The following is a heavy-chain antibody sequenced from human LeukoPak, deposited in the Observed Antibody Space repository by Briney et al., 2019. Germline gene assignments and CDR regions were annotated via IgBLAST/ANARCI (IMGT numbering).Heavy chain of an antibody. D-gene: IGHD3-22*01. J-gene: IGHJ2*01. CDR2: IYYSGST. CDR1: GGSLSSYY. Sequence: PSGTLSLTCTVSGGSLSSYYWSWVGQPPGKGLEGRGYIYYSGSTNYNPSLTSRGTISVDTCKNQCSLTLSSVTAADTAVYYCARHYYDSSGYYYPFWYFDLWGRGTLVTVSS. V-gene: IGHV4-59*01. CDR3: ARHYYDSSGYYYPFWYFDL.